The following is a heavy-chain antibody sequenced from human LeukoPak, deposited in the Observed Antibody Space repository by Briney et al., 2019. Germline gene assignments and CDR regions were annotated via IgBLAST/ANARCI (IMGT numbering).Heavy chain of an antibody. CDR2: IYYSGST. V-gene: IGHV4-39*07. J-gene: IGHJ4*02. Sequence: SETLSLTCTVSGGSISSSSYYWGWIRQPPGKGLEWIGSIYYSGSTYYNPSLKSRVTISVDTSKNQFSLKLSSVTAADTAVYYCASPFVGYYYGSGSYPIPRWGQGTLVTVSS. CDR1: GGSISSSSYY. CDR3: ASPFVGYYYGSGSYPIPR. D-gene: IGHD3-10*01.